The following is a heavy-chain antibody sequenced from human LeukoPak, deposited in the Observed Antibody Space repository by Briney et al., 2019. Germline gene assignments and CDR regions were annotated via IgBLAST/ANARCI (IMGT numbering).Heavy chain of an antibody. V-gene: IGHV4-34*01. D-gene: IGHD5-18*01. J-gene: IGHJ4*02. Sequence: PSETLSLTCGVYGGSFSDYYWTWIRQPPGKGLEWIGEIHHSGSTNYNPSLKSRVTISVDTSKEQFSLTLRSVTAADTAVYYCARGRRGYSYGPVLNYWGQGTLVTVSS. CDR1: GGSFSDYY. CDR2: IHHSGST. CDR3: ARGRRGYSYGPVLNY.